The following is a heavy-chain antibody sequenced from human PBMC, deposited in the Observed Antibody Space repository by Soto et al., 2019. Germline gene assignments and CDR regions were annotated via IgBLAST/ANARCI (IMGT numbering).Heavy chain of an antibody. CDR1: GFTFSGSA. Sequence: EVQLVESGGGLVQPGGSLKLSCAASGFTFSGSAMHWVRQASGKGLEWVGRIRSKANSYATAYAASVKGRFTISRDDSKHTAYLQMNSLQTEDTAVYYCYTVDGYCSGGSCAPNWFDPWGQGTLVTVSS. V-gene: IGHV3-73*01. CDR3: YTVDGYCSGGSCAPNWFDP. CDR2: IRSKANSYAT. J-gene: IGHJ5*02. D-gene: IGHD2-15*01.